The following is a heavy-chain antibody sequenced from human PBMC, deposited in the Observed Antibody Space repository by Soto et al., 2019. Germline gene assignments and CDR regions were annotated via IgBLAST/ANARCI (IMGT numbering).Heavy chain of an antibody. Sequence: GGSLRLSCAASGFTVSSNYMSWVRQAPGKGLEWVSVIYSGGSTYYADSVKGRFTISRDNSKNTLYLQMNSLRAEDTAVYYCARELVGYSYGYGYFDYWGQGTLVTVSS. CDR3: ARELVGYSYGYGYFDY. V-gene: IGHV3-53*01. CDR2: IYSGGST. J-gene: IGHJ4*02. D-gene: IGHD5-18*01. CDR1: GFTVSSNY.